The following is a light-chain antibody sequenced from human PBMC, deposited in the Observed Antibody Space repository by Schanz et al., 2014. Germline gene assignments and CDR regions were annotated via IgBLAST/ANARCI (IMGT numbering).Light chain of an antibody. J-gene: IGLJ3*02. CDR2: EVS. Sequence: QSVLTQPPSASGSPGQSVTFSCTGTSSDVGGYNYVSWYQQHPGKAPKLMIYEVSKRPSGVPDRFSGSKSGNTASLTISGLQAEDEADYYCSSYTSSSTWVFGGGTKVTVL. CDR1: SSDVGGYNY. CDR3: SSYTSSSTWV. V-gene: IGLV2-8*01.